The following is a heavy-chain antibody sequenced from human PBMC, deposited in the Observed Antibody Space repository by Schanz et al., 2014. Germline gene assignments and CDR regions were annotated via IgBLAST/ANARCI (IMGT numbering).Heavy chain of an antibody. CDR3: MAMGRNTSHYFDH. CDR2: ITGSGSKT. Sequence: EVQLLESGGTVVQPGGSLIVSCAASGFVFRTFAMYWVRQAPGKGLEWVSAITGSGSKTYYADSVKGRFTIARDNSKNTLFLQMDSLRVEDTAVYYCMAMGRNTSHYFDHWGQGTLVTVSS. CDR1: GFVFRTFA. V-gene: IGHV3-23*01. D-gene: IGHD1-1*01. J-gene: IGHJ4*02.